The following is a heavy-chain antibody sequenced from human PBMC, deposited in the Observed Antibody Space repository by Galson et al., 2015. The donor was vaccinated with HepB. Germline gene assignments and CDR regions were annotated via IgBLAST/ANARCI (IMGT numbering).Heavy chain of an antibody. CDR2: INPNSGGT. Sequence: SVKVSCKASGYTFTGYYMHWVRQAPGQGLEWMGWINPNSGGTNYAQKFQGWVTMTRDTSISTAYMELSRLRSDDTAVYYCARERLKEESSGWWENTPPQYYYYGMDVWGQGTTVTVSS. J-gene: IGHJ6*02. V-gene: IGHV1-2*04. CDR1: GYTFTGYY. D-gene: IGHD6-19*01. CDR3: ARERLKEESSGWWENTPPQYYYYGMDV.